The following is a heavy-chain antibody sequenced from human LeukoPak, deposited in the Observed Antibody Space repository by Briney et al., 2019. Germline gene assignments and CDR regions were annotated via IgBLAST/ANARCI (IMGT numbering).Heavy chain of an antibody. Sequence: ASVKVSCKASGYTFTSYGISWVRQAPGQGLEWMGWISAYNGNTNYAQKLQGRVTMTTDTSTSTAYMELRSLRSDDTAVYYCARDDLTSGTSKNWFDPWGQGTLVTVSS. J-gene: IGHJ5*02. CDR2: ISAYNGNT. CDR1: GYTFTSYG. CDR3: ARDDLTSGTSKNWFDP. D-gene: IGHD2-2*01. V-gene: IGHV1-18*01.